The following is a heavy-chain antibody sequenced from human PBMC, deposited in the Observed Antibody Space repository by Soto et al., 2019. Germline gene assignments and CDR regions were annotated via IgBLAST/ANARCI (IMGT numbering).Heavy chain of an antibody. J-gene: IGHJ4*02. Sequence: EVQLLESGGGLVQPGGSLRLSCAASGFTFSSYAMSWVRQAPGKGLEWVSAISGSGGSTYYADSVKGRFTISRDNSKNTLYLQMNSLRAEDTAVXYXAKXRVXRGXXXYPDYXGXGTLVTVSS. D-gene: IGHD1-26*01. CDR1: GFTFSSYA. CDR3: AKXRVXRGXXXYPDY. V-gene: IGHV3-23*01. CDR2: ISGSGGST.